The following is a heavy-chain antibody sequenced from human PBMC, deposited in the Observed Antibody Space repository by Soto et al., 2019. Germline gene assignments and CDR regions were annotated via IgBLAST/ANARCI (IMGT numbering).Heavy chain of an antibody. Sequence: EVQLVESGGGLVQPGGSLSLSCAASGFTISNYWMHWVRQSPGKGLVWVAGIDSYGGYSRYADSVRGRFTISIDNGKNSLYLQMNSMRHEDTAVYYCARDRPHNWFDPWGQGALVTVST. J-gene: IGHJ5*02. CDR1: GFTISNYW. V-gene: IGHV3-74*01. CDR2: IDSYGGYS. CDR3: ARDRPHNWFDP.